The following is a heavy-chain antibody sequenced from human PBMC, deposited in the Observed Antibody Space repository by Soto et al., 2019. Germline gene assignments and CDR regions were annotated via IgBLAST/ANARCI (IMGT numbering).Heavy chain of an antibody. CDR2: INPNSGGT. CDR3: ARGVSRFRNWFDP. V-gene: IGHV1-2*02. J-gene: IGHJ5*02. CDR1: GDTSTDYY. Sequence: ASVKVSCKASGDTSTDYYVHWVRQAPGQKLEWMGWINPNSGGTNFAQKFQGRVTMTGDTSISTVYMELNRLTSDDTAVYYCARGVSRFRNWFDPWGQGNVVTVSS.